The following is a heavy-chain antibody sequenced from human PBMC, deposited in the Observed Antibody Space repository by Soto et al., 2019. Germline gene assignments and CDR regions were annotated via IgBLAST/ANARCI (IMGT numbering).Heavy chain of an antibody. J-gene: IGHJ4*02. CDR1: RGSICSDGYY. CDR2: IYFSXST. V-gene: IGHV4-39*01. Sequence: PXXTLSLTCTVSRGSICSDGYYWGWIRQPPGKGLEWVGXIYFSXSTYYNKSLNXXVTISMDXXKNQFFLKLSSVTAADTAVYYCARRSRGRCYNYWGQGTLVTVSS. CDR3: ARRSRGRCYNY. D-gene: IGHD2-15*01.